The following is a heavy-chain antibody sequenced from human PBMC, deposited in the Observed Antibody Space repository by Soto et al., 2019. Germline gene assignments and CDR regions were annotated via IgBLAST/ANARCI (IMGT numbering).Heavy chain of an antibody. CDR2: ISVYNGIT. CDR1: GYTFTSYG. D-gene: IGHD2-21*01. V-gene: IGHV1-18*04. J-gene: IGHJ5*02. Sequence: VQLVQSGAEVKKPGASVKVSCKASGYTFTSYGISWVRQAPGQGLEWLGWISVYNGITNHAQKLQGRVTMTTATSTRTAYMELRSLRSDDTAVYYCARDMGIAVSWFDTWGQGPLVNASS. CDR3: ARDMGIAVSWFDT.